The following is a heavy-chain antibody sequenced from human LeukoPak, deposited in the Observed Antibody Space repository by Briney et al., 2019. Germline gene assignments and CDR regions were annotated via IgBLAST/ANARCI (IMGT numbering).Heavy chain of an antibody. Sequence: ASVKVSCKTSGYTFTGYYMHWVRQAPGQGLEWMGWINPNSGGTNYAQKFQGRVTMTRDTSISTAYMELSRLRSDDTAVYYCARDRGSGSYFVFDYWGQGTLVTVPS. CDR1: GYTFTGYY. V-gene: IGHV1-2*02. J-gene: IGHJ4*02. CDR3: ARDRGSGSYFVFDY. CDR2: INPNSGGT. D-gene: IGHD1-26*01.